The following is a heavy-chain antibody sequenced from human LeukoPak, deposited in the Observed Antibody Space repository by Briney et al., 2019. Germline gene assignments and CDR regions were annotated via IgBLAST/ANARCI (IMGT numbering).Heavy chain of an antibody. D-gene: IGHD6-13*01. V-gene: IGHV4-4*07. J-gene: IGHJ4*02. Sequence: SETLSLTCGVSGGSISSYYWSWIRQPAGKGLEWIGRIYSSGSTNYNPSLKSRVTMSVDTSKNQFSLKLSSVTAADTAVYYCAREKYSSSWTYYFDYWGQGILVSVSS. CDR3: AREKYSSSWTYYFDY. CDR2: IYSSGST. CDR1: GGSISSYY.